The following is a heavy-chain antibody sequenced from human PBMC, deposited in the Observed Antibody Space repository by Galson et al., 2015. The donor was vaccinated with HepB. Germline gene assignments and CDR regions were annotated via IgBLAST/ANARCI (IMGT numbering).Heavy chain of an antibody. D-gene: IGHD4-17*01. Sequence: DTLSLTCAVSGGSISSSNWWSWVRQPPGKGLEWIGEIYHSGSTNYNPSLKSRVTISVDKSKNQFSLKLSSVTAADTAVYYCARDLRASTVTSIQGEYGMDVWGQGTTVTVSS. J-gene: IGHJ6*02. CDR2: IYHSGST. V-gene: IGHV4-4*02. CDR1: GGSISSSNW. CDR3: ARDLRASTVTSIQGEYGMDV.